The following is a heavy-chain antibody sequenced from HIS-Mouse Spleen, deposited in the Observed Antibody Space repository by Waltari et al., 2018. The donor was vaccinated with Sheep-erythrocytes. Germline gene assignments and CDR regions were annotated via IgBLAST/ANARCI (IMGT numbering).Heavy chain of an antibody. CDR1: GFTFSSYS. J-gene: IGHJ4*02. V-gene: IGHV3-21*01. Sequence: EVQLVESGGGLVKPGGSLRLPCAASGFTFSSYSMNWVRQAPGKGMGWGPSISSVSSYIYYADSVKGRFTISRDNAKNSLYLQMNSLRAEDTAVYYCARVASGATFDYWGQGTLVTVSS. D-gene: IGHD1-26*01. CDR3: ARVASGATFDY. CDR2: ISSVSSYI.